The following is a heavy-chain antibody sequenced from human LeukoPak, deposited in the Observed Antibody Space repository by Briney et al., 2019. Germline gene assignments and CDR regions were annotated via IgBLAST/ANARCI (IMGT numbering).Heavy chain of an antibody. D-gene: IGHD2-2*01. V-gene: IGHV3-48*02. CDR3: ARVGYCSSTSCYLIEDY. Sequence: PGGSLRLSCAASGFTFSSYSMNWVRQAPGKGLEWVSYISSSSSTIYYADSVKGRFTISRDNAKNSLYLQMNSLRDEDTAVYYCARVGYCSSTSCYLIEDYWGQGTQVTVSS. CDR1: GFTFSSYS. CDR2: ISSSSSTI. J-gene: IGHJ4*02.